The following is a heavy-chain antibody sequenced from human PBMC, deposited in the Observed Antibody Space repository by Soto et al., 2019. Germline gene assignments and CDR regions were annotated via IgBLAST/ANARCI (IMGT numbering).Heavy chain of an antibody. CDR1: GFTFSSYA. J-gene: IGHJ4*02. CDR3: ARDRTPGSGSYYLDY. V-gene: IGHV3-30-3*01. CDR2: ISYDGSNK. D-gene: IGHD1-26*01. Sequence: QVQLVESGGGVVQPGRSLRLSCAASGFTFSSYAMHWVRQAPGKGLEWVAVISYDGSNKYYADSVKGRFTISRDNSKNTLYLQMNSLRAEDTAVYYCARDRTPGSGSYYLDYWGQGTLVTVSS.